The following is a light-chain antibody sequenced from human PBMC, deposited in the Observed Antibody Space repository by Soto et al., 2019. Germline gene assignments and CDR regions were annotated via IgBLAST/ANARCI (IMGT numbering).Light chain of an antibody. Sequence: DIQMTQSPSSLSASVGDRVTITCRASQDISVYLAWYQQKPGKVPKLLIYSASTLQSGVPSRFSGSGSGTDFTLTIISLQPEDVATYFCQKFNTAPLTVGQGTRLEIK. CDR1: QDISVY. J-gene: IGKJ5*01. CDR2: SAS. CDR3: QKFNTAPLT. V-gene: IGKV1-27*01.